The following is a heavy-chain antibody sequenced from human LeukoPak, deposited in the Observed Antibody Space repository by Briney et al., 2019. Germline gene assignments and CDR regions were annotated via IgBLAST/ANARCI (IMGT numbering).Heavy chain of an antibody. V-gene: IGHV3-74*01. J-gene: IGHJ4*02. CDR2: ISSDSSST. CDR1: GFTFSRNW. Sequence: PGGSLRLSCAASGFTFSRNWMHWVRQAPGKGLLWVSRISSDSSSTTYVDSVKGRFTISRDNARSTLYLQMGSLTAEDTAVYYCARDRGPYSRGEAGFDCWGQGTLVTVSS. D-gene: IGHD6-13*01. CDR3: ARDRGPYSRGEAGFDC.